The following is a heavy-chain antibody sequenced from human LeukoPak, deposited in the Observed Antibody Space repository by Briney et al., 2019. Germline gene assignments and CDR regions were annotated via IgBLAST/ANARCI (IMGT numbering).Heavy chain of an antibody. CDR3: ARDFRGSYYVEGYFDY. CDR1: GFTFDDYG. Sequence: GGSLRLSCAVSGFTFDDYGMSWVRQAPGKGLEWVSGINWNGGSTGYADSVKGRFTISRDNAKNSLYLQMNSLRAEDTALYYCARDFRGSYYVEGYFDYWGQGTLVTVSS. J-gene: IGHJ4*02. CDR2: INWNGGST. D-gene: IGHD1-26*01. V-gene: IGHV3-20*04.